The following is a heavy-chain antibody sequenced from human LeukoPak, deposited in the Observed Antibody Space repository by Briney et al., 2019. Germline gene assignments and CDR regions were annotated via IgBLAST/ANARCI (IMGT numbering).Heavy chain of an antibody. CDR1: GFTFSDYY. D-gene: IGHD2-8*01. CDR3: ARDLRGSVCMDSDV. Sequence: GGSLRLSCAASGFTFSDYYMSWIRQAPGKGLEWASYISSSGSTIYYADSVKGRFTISRDNAKNSLYLQMNSLRAEDTAVYYCARDLRGSVCMDSDVWGKGTTVTVSS. V-gene: IGHV3-11*01. CDR2: ISSSGSTI. J-gene: IGHJ6*04.